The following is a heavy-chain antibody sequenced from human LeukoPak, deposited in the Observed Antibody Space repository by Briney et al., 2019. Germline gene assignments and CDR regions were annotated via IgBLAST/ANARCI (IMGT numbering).Heavy chain of an antibody. Sequence: GGSLRLSCAASGFTVSSNYMSWVRQAPGKGLEWVSVIYSGGSTYYADSVKGRFTISRDNSKNTLYLQMNSLRAEDTAVYYCARIPRSSSEGDWGQGTLVTVSS. V-gene: IGHV3-53*05. CDR1: GFTVSSNY. D-gene: IGHD2-2*01. CDR3: ARIPRSSSEGD. CDR2: IYSGGST. J-gene: IGHJ4*02.